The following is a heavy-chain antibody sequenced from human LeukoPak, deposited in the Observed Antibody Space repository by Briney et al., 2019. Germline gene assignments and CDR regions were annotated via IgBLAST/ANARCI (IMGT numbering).Heavy chain of an antibody. CDR3: ARESSGSYYYGMDV. V-gene: IGHV1-2*02. CDR2: INPNSGGT. Sequence: GASVKVSCKASGCTFTGYYMHWVRQAPGQGLEWMGWINPNSGGTNYAQKFQGRVTMTRDTSISTAYMELSRLRSDDTAVYYCARESSGSYYYGMDVWGQGTTVTVSS. J-gene: IGHJ6*02. D-gene: IGHD1-26*01. CDR1: GCTFTGYY.